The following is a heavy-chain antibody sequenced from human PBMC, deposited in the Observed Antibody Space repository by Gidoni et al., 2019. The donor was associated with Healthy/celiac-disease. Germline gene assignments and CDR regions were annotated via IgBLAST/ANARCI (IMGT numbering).Heavy chain of an antibody. CDR1: GSTFSSYP. CDR3: AKDFGSGGDDLGFGAFDI. Sequence: QLVESVGGLVQPGGSLRLSCAAFGSTFSSYPMTWVLQAPGKGLGWVADISVSGGSTYYADSVKGRFTISRDKSKNTRYLQMNSLRAEDTAVYYCAKDFGSGGDDLGFGAFDIWGQGTMVTVSS. V-gene: IGHV3-23*04. J-gene: IGHJ3*02. D-gene: IGHD1-26*01. CDR2: ISVSGGST.